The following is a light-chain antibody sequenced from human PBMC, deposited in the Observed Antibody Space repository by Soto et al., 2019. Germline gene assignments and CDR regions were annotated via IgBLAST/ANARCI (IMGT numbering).Light chain of an antibody. V-gene: IGKV3-11*01. CDR2: DAS. Sequence: EIVLTQSPVTLSLSPGERATLSCRASQSVSAYLAWFQQKAGQPPRLLIYDASDSASGVPPRFSGSGSGTDFTLTLTGLEPEDSAVYYCQHRSNWPWTFGQGTKVEV. J-gene: IGKJ1*01. CDR1: QSVSAY. CDR3: QHRSNWPWT.